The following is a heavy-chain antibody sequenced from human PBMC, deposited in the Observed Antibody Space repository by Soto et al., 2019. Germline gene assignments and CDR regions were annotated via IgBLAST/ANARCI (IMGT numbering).Heavy chain of an antibody. J-gene: IGHJ4*02. V-gene: IGHV2-5*02. CDR2: IYWDDDK. CDR3: AHRVLRTVFGLVTTTAIYFDF. D-gene: IGHD3-3*01. CDR1: VFSLTTSGVG. Sequence: QITLNESGPTQVKPRQTLTLTCTFSVFSLTTSGVGVGWIRQSPGKAPEWLALIYWDDDKRYSPSLKSRLTITKDTPQTPVVLSMADLHRADTATYYCAHRVLRTVFGLVTTTAIYFDFWGQGTPVAVSS.